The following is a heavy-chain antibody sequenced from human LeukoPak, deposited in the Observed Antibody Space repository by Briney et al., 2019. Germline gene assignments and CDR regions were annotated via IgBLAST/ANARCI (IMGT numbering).Heavy chain of an antibody. CDR1: GYTFTGYY. V-gene: IGHV1-2*02. CDR2: INPNSGGT. D-gene: IGHD5-18*01. CDR3: ARDTAMVTGNWFDP. Sequence: ASVKVSRKASGYTFTGYYMHWVRQAPGQGLEWMGWINPNSGGTNYAQKFQGRVTMTRDTSISTAYMELSRLRSDDTAVYYCARDTAMVTGNWFDPWGQGTLVTVSS. J-gene: IGHJ5*02.